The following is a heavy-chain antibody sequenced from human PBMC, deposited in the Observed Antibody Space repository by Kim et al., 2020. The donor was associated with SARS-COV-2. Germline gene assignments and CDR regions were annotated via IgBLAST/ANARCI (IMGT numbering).Heavy chain of an antibody. V-gene: IGHV3-23*01. CDR3: ARTGRGRLPWYFDL. J-gene: IGHJ2*01. CDR1: GFIFSDFA. CDR2: ISVSGADT. D-gene: IGHD1-26*01. Sequence: GGSLRLSYAASGFIFSDFAMSWVRQAPGKGLEWVSSISVSGADTYYADSVKGRFTIFRDNSKNTLYLQMDSLRAEDTAVYYCARTGRGRLPWYFDLSGRG.